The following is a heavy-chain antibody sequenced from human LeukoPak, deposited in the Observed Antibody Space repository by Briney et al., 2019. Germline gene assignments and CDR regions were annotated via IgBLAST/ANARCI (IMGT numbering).Heavy chain of an antibody. Sequence: SETLSLTCTVSGGSISSYYWSWIRQPPGKGLGWIGYIYYSGSTNYNPSLKSRVTISVDTSKNQFSLKLSSVTAADTAVYYCARGYCSGGSCVDYWGQGTLVTVSS. CDR2: IYYSGST. CDR3: ARGYCSGGSCVDY. D-gene: IGHD2-15*01. J-gene: IGHJ4*02. V-gene: IGHV4-59*01. CDR1: GGSISSYY.